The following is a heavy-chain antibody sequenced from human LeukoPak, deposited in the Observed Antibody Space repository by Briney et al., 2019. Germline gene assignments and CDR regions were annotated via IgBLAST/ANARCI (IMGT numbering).Heavy chain of an antibody. D-gene: IGHD3-10*01. V-gene: IGHV4-34*01. CDR2: INHSGST. CDR3: ARGRGGPGA. CDR1: GGSFSGYY. Sequence: SETLSLTCAVYGGSFSGYYWSWIRQPPGKGLEWIGEINHSGSTNYNPSLKSRVTISVDTSKNQFSLKLSSVTAAHTAVYYCARGRGGPGAWGQGTLVTVSS. J-gene: IGHJ4*02.